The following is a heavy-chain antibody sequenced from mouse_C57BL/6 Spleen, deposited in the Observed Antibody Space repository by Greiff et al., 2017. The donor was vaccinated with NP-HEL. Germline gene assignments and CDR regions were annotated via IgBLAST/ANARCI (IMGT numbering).Heavy chain of an antibody. CDR3: AREEFAY. V-gene: IGHV5-17*01. Sequence: EVKLVESGGGLVKPGGSLKLSCAASGFTFSDYGMHWVRQAPEKGLEWVAYISSGSSTIYYADTVKGRFTISRDNAKNTLILQMTSLRSEDTAMYYCAREEFAYWGQGTLVTVSA. CDR1: GFTFSDYG. CDR2: ISSGSSTI. J-gene: IGHJ3*01.